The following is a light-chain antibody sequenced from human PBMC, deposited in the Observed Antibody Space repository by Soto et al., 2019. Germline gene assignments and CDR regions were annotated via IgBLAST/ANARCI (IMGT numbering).Light chain of an antibody. Sequence: DIVMTQSPATLPVSPRERATLSARASQSVANNVAWYQQKPRQPPRLLIYGASTRAAGVPARFSGSVYGRQFSLTISSLQSEDFAIYHCQQHNNWPPWTFGQGTKVE. V-gene: IGKV3-15*01. CDR2: GAS. CDR1: QSVANN. CDR3: QQHNNWPPWT. J-gene: IGKJ1*01.